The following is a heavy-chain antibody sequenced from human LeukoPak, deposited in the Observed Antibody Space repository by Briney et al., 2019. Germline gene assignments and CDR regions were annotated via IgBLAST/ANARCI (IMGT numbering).Heavy chain of an antibody. D-gene: IGHD6-19*01. CDR3: ARAIYSSGWFFDY. Sequence: SETLPLTCTVSGGSISSPIYFWGWIRQPPGKGLQWIGSFYQSGNTYYNPSLESRLTVSADTSRNKISLKINSVTATDTAVYYCARAIYSSGWFFDYWGRGTLVTVAS. CDR1: GGSISSPIYF. V-gene: IGHV4-39*01. J-gene: IGHJ4*02. CDR2: FYQSGNT.